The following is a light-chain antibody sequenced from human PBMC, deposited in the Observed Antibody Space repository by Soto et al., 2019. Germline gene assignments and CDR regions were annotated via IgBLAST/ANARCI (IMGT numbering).Light chain of an antibody. CDR1: SSDVGGYNY. V-gene: IGLV2-8*01. J-gene: IGLJ1*01. CDR2: DVS. CDR3: SSYAGTHVV. Sequence: QSALTQPPSASGSPGQSVTVSCTGTSSDVGGYNYVSWYQQHPDKAPKLMICDVSKRPSGVPDRFSGSKSGNTASLTVTGLQAEDEADYYCSSYAGTHVVFGTGTKVTVL.